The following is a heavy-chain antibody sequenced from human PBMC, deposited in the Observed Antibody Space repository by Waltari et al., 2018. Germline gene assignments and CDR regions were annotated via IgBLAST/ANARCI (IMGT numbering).Heavy chain of an antibody. D-gene: IGHD2-8*02. CDR3: ASDPSRLSTPGGYFDN. CDR1: GLSFLGLS. CDR2: ITYDGKHK. J-gene: IGHJ4*02. Sequence: QVQLAESGRGGVQPGKSRRLTGSATGLSFLGLSLNWVRQAPGKGLEWVAVITYDGKHKDYADAVKGRFTISRDNSKNTVYLQMNILRLQDTAVYYCASDPSRLSTPGGYFDNWGQGTLVTVSS. V-gene: IGHV3-30*03.